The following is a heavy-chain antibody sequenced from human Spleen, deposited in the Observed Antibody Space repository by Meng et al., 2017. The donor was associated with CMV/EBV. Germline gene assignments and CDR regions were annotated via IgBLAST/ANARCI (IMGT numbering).Heavy chain of an antibody. V-gene: IGHV3-66*02. J-gene: IGHJ3*02. CDR2: IHKSD. CDR3: ARGSVRLDPDDPFDI. CDR1: GLTVSSNY. Sequence: SCAASGLTVSSNYMTWIRQAPGKALEWVSFIHKSDDYADSVKGRFTISRDTSKNTLYLQMNSLRVEDTAIYYCARGSVRLDPDDPFDIWGRGTVVTVSS. D-gene: IGHD4-17*01.